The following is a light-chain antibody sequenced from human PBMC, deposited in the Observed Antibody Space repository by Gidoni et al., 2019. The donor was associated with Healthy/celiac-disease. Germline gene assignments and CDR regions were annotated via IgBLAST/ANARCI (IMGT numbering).Light chain of an antibody. CDR3: MQALQTPFT. CDR1: QSLLHSNGYNY. Sequence: IVMTQSPLSLPVTPGEPASISCRSSQSLLHSNGYNYLDWYLQKPGQSPQLLIYLGSNRASGVPDRFSGSGSGTDFTLKISRVEAEDVGVYYCMQALQTPFTFXPXTKVEIK. CDR2: LGS. J-gene: IGKJ3*01. V-gene: IGKV2-28*01.